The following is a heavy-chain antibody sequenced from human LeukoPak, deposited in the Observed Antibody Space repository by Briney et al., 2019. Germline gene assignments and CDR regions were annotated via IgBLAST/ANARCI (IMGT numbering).Heavy chain of an antibody. V-gene: IGHV3-53*01. CDR2: IYSGGST. Sequence: GSLRLSCAASGFTVSSNYMSRVRQAPGKGLEWVSVIYSGGSTYYADSVKGRFTISRDNSKNTLYLQMNSLRAEDTAVYYCARGGNYDFWSGYYGPIFDYWGQGTLVTVSS. D-gene: IGHD3-3*01. CDR1: GFTVSSNY. J-gene: IGHJ4*02. CDR3: ARGGNYDFWSGYYGPIFDY.